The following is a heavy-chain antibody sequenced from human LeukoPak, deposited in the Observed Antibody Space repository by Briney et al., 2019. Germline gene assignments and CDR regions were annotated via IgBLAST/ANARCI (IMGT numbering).Heavy chain of an antibody. CDR1: GFTFSTYN. J-gene: IGHJ4*02. Sequence: PGGSLRLSCAASGFTFSTYNMNWVRQAPGKGLEWVSSISSGTTYIYYADSVKGRFTISRDNAKNSLYLQVTSLRAEDTAVYYCARGPTHCSGVSCYLTYWGQGTLVTVSS. V-gene: IGHV3-21*01. CDR2: ISSGTTYI. CDR3: ARGPTHCSGVSCYLTY. D-gene: IGHD2-15*01.